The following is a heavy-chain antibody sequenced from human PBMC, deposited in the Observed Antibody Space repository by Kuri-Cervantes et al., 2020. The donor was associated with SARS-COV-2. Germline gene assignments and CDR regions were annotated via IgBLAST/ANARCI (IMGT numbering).Heavy chain of an antibody. J-gene: IGHJ3*02. CDR3: ATSPQGAWANWAFDI. V-gene: IGHV1-69*13. Sequence: SVKVSCKASEGTFFSYAISWVRQAPGQGLEWMGGFAPIFGKTDYAQKFQGRVTMTADESTNTAYMELSSLRFEDTAVYYCATSPQGAWANWAFDIWGQGTMVTVSS. CDR2: FAPIFGKT. CDR1: EGTFFSYA. D-gene: IGHD1-26*01.